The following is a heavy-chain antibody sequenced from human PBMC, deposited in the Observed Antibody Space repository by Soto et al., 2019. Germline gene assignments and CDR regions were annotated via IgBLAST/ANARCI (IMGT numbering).Heavy chain of an antibody. Sequence: GGSLRLSCAAFGFSFTGCAMSWVRQAPGKGLELVSVISASGLSTYYADSVKGRLTISRDNSKNTLYLQLSSLRAEDTAVYYCVKDEVADPMSSVDYWGQGTLVTVSS. CDR2: ISASGLST. V-gene: IGHV3-23*01. J-gene: IGHJ4*02. D-gene: IGHD3-22*01. CDR1: GFSFTGCA. CDR3: VKDEVADPMSSVDY.